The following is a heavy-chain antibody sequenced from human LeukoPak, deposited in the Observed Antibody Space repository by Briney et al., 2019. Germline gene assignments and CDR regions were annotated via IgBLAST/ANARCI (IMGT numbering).Heavy chain of an antibody. Sequence: SETLSLTCTVSGYSISSGYYWGWIRQPPVKGLEWIGSIYHSGSTYYNPSLKSRVTISVDTSKNQFSLKLSSVTAADTAVYYCARDYGSGSYYSWFDPWGQGTLVTVSS. V-gene: IGHV4-38-2*02. J-gene: IGHJ5*02. D-gene: IGHD3-10*01. CDR2: IYHSGST. CDR3: ARDYGSGSYYSWFDP. CDR1: GYSISSGYY.